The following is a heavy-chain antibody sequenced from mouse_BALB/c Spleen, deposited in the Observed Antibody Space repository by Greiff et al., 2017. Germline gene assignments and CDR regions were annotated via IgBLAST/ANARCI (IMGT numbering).Heavy chain of an antibody. Sequence: VQLKESGPGLVKPSQSLSLTCSVTGYSITSGYYWNWIRQFPGNKLEWMGYISYDGSNNYNPSLKNRISITRDTSKNQFFLKLNSVTTEDTATYYCARDPKGYAMDYWGQGTSVTVSS. V-gene: IGHV3-6*02. J-gene: IGHJ4*01. CDR1: GYSITSGYY. CDR2: ISYDGSN. CDR3: ARDPKGYAMDY.